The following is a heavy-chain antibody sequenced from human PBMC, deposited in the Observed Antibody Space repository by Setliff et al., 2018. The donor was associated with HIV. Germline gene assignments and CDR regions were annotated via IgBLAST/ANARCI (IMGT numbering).Heavy chain of an antibody. CDR1: GFTFNSYG. J-gene: IGHJ4*02. V-gene: IGHV3-9*01. D-gene: IGHD3-9*01. CDR2: ISWNSDSI. Sequence: GGSLRLSCAASGFTFNSYGMHWVRQRPGKGLEWVSGISWNSDSIAYADSVRGRFTISRDNAKNSLYLQMNSLRPEDTAFYYCVKGYDVLTANPDSWGQGTLVTVSS. CDR3: VKGYDVLTANPDS.